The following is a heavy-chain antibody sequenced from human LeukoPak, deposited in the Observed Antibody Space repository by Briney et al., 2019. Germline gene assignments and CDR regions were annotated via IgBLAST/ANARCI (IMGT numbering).Heavy chain of an antibody. CDR1: GFTVSSNY. J-gene: IGHJ6*02. CDR2: IYSGGST. CDR3: ARDLSHYDYVWGSYRDYGMDV. Sequence: GGSLRLSCAASGFTVSSNYMSWVRQAPGKGLEWVSVIYSGGSTYYADSVKGRFTISRDNSKNTLYLQMNSLRAEDTAVYYRARDLSHYDYVWGSYRDYGMDVWGQGTTVTVSS. D-gene: IGHD3-16*02. V-gene: IGHV3-53*01.